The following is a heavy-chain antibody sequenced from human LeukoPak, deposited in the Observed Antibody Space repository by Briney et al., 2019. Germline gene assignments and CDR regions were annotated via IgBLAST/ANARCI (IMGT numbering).Heavy chain of an antibody. V-gene: IGHV4-34*01. CDR3: ARGAKYYDSSGNHDAFDI. CDR1: GGSFSGYY. Sequence: SETLSLTCAVYGGSFSGYYWSWIRQPPGKGLEWIGEINHSGSTNYNPSLKSRVTISVDTSKNQFSLKLSSVTAADTAVYYCARGAKYYDSSGNHDAFDIWGQGTMVTVSS. J-gene: IGHJ3*02. CDR2: INHSGST. D-gene: IGHD3-22*01.